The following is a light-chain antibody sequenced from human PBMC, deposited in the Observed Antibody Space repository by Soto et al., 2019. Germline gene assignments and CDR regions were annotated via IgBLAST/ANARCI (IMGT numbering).Light chain of an antibody. Sequence: EIVLTQSPGTLSLSPEERATLSCRASQSISSSYLAWYQQKPGQAPRLLIYGASSRSVGIPDNFSGSGSGTEFTRTISRLEPEDFAVYYCQQYGTSPWTFGQGNKVEIK. CDR1: QSISSSY. CDR2: GAS. J-gene: IGKJ1*01. CDR3: QQYGTSPWT. V-gene: IGKV3-20*01.